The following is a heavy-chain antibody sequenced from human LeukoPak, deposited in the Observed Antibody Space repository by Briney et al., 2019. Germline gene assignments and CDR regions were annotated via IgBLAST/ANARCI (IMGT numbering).Heavy chain of an antibody. J-gene: IGHJ4*02. CDR3: ARNLAYSFWDY. CDR1: GFTFSSYS. V-gene: IGHV3-21*01. Sequence: PGXXLRLSCAASGFTFSSYSMNWVRQAPGKGLEWVSYISSSSSYIYYADSVKGRFTISRENAKNSLYMQMNILRAEDTAVYYCARNLAYSFWDYWGQGTLVTVSS. CDR2: ISSSSSYI. D-gene: IGHD3-16*01.